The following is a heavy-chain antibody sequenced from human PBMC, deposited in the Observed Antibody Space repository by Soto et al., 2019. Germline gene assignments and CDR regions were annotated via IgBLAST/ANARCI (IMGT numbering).Heavy chain of an antibody. D-gene: IGHD2-15*01. J-gene: IGHJ6*02. CDR1: GYSFTSYW. CDR2: IYPGDSDT. V-gene: IGHV5-51*01. Sequence: GESLKISCKGSGYSFTSYWIGWVRQMPGKGLEWMGIIYPGDSDTRYSPSFQGQVTISADKSISTAHLQWSSLKASDTAMYYCARLETPLLCGMDVWGQGTRVTVS. CDR3: ARLETPLLCGMDV.